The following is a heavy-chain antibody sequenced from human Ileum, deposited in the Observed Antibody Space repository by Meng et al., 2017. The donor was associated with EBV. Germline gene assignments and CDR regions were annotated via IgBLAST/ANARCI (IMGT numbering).Heavy chain of an antibody. V-gene: IGHV4-4*02. Sequence: QVQRDAAAPGLVNPSGTLSTSCVVCGGVISRSDWWSWVRQPPGRGLEWIGEIYHSGSTNYNPSLKSRITLSVDKSKNQFSLNLSSVTAADTDVYYCARVGQWLPIDYWGQGTLVTVSS. CDR2: IYHSGST. CDR1: GGVISRSDW. CDR3: ARVGQWLPIDY. J-gene: IGHJ4*02. D-gene: IGHD6-19*01.